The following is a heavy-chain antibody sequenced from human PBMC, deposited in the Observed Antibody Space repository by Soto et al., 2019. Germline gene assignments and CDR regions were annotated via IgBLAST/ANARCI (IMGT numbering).Heavy chain of an antibody. CDR3: ARAGGAVTTWLNFDY. Sequence: QLQLQESGSGLVKPSQTLSLTCAVSGGSISSGGYSWSWIRQPPGKGLEWIGYIYPSGSTYYNPSLKSRGTITVDRSKNQFSLELSPVAAAETAVDFCARAGGAVTTWLNFDYWGQGTLVTVSS. CDR1: GGSISSGGYS. V-gene: IGHV4-30-2*01. J-gene: IGHJ4*02. CDR2: IYPSGST. D-gene: IGHD4-17*01.